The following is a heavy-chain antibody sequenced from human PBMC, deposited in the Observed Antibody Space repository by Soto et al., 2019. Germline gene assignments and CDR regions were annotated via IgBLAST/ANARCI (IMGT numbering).Heavy chain of an antibody. CDR1: GFTFSSYS. CDR2: ISSSSSTI. J-gene: IGHJ4*02. Sequence: GGSLRLSCAASGFTFSSYSMNWVRQAPGKGLEWVSYISSSSSTIYYADSVKGRFTISRDNAKNSLYLQMNSLRAEDTAVYYCARERGNWNDVVDYWGQGTLVTVSS. CDR3: ARERGNWNDVVDY. D-gene: IGHD1-20*01. V-gene: IGHV3-48*01.